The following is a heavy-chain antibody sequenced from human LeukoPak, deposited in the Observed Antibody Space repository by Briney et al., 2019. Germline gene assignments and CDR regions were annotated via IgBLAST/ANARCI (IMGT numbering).Heavy chain of an antibody. CDR1: GGSISSYY. CDR3: ARVGDGYNYPFDY. CDR2: IYYSGST. Sequence: KPSETLSLTCTVSGGSISSYYWSWIRQPPGKGLEWIGYIYYSGSTNYNPSLKSRVTISVDTSKNQFSLKLSSVTAADTAVYYCARVGDGYNYPFDYWGQGTLVTVSS. D-gene: IGHD5-24*01. V-gene: IGHV4-59*01. J-gene: IGHJ4*02.